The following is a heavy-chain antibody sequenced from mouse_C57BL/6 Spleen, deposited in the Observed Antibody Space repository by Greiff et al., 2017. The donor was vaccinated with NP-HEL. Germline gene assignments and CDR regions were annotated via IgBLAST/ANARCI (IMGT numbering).Heavy chain of an antibody. Sequence: QVQLQQSGAELVRPGSSVKLSCKASGYTFTSYWMHWVKQRPIQGLEWIGNIDPSDSETHYNQKFKDKATLTVDKSSSTAYMQLSSLTSEDSAVYYCARDYDYLAWFAYWGQGTLVTVSA. CDR1: GYTFTSYW. D-gene: IGHD2-4*01. V-gene: IGHV1-52*01. J-gene: IGHJ3*01. CDR3: ARDYDYLAWFAY. CDR2: IDPSDSET.